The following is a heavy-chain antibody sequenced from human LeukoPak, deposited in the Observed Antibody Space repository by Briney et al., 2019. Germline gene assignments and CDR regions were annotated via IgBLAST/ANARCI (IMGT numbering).Heavy chain of an antibody. J-gene: IGHJ4*02. CDR1: GFTFSSYW. V-gene: IGHV3-7*01. Sequence: GGSLRLSCAACGFTFSSYWMSWVRQAPGKGLEWVANIKQDGSEKYYVDSVKGRFTISRDNAKNSLYLQMNSLRAEDTAVYYCERERGSEDIVVVPAALDYWGQGTLVTVSS. CDR3: ERERGSEDIVVVPAALDY. CDR2: IKQDGSEK. D-gene: IGHD2-2*01.